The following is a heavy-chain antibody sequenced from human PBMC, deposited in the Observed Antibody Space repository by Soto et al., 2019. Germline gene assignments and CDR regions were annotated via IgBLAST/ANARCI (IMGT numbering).Heavy chain of an antibody. J-gene: IGHJ3*02. CDR2: IYSGGST. V-gene: IGHV3-53*01. Sequence: GESLSLTCAAYGFTFSSNYMSWVRQPPGKGLEWVADIYSGGSTYYDDSLKGRFTISRDTSKNKLYLQMNSLRAEDTAVYYCAGPNDMGDFDIWGQGTLVTVSS. CDR1: GFTFSSNY. D-gene: IGHD3-16*01. CDR3: AGPNDMGDFDI.